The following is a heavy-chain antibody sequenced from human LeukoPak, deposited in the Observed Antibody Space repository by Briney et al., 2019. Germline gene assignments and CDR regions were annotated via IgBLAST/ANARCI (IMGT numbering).Heavy chain of an antibody. Sequence: SETLSLTCAVYGGSFSGYYWSWICQPPGKGLEWIGEINHSGSTNYNPSLKSRVTISVDTSKNQFSLKLSSVTAADTAVYYCARAHIAVAGRRHNWFDPWGQGTLVTVSS. J-gene: IGHJ5*02. CDR3: ARAHIAVAGRRHNWFDP. CDR2: INHSGST. CDR1: GGSFSGYY. D-gene: IGHD6-19*01. V-gene: IGHV4-34*01.